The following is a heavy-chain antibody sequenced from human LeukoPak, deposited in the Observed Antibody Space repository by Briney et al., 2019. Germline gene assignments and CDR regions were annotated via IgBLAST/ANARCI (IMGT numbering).Heavy chain of an antibody. J-gene: IGHJ4*02. V-gene: IGHV1-18*01. CDR1: GYTFTSYD. CDR2: ISAYNGNT. D-gene: IGHD2-2*01. Sequence: GASVKVSCKASGYTFTSYDINWVRQAPGQGLEWMGWISAYNGNTNYAQKLQGRVTMTTDTSTSTAYMELRSLRSDDTAVYYCARDPILGGSTTDIVVVPAASHFDYWGQGTLVTVSS. CDR3: ARDPILGGSTTDIVVVPAASHFDY.